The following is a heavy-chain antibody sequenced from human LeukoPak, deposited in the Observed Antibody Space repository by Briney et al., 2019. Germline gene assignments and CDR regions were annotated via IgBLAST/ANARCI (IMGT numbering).Heavy chain of an antibody. Sequence: SETLSLTCTVSGGSISSSGYYWGWLRQPPGTGLEWIGYIYYSGSTNYNPSLRSRVTISVDTSKNQFSLKLSSVTAADTAVYYCARSYYDFWSGPDYWGQGTLVTVSS. CDR3: ARSYYDFWSGPDY. D-gene: IGHD3-3*01. J-gene: IGHJ4*02. CDR2: IYYSGST. V-gene: IGHV4-61*05. CDR1: GGSISSSGYY.